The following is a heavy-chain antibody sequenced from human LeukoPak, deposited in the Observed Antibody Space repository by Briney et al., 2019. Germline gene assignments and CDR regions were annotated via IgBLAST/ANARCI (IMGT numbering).Heavy chain of an antibody. CDR3: AREFGYYDILTGYYPTGWFDP. Sequence: PSETLSLTCTVSGGSMSRYYWSWVRQPPGKGLEWIGYIYYSGTTNYNPSLKSRVTMSVDTSQNQFSLRLSSVTAADTAVYYCAREFGYYDILTGYYPTGWFDPWGQGTLVTVSS. CDR2: IYYSGTT. CDR1: GGSMSRYY. D-gene: IGHD3-9*01. V-gene: IGHV4-59*01. J-gene: IGHJ5*02.